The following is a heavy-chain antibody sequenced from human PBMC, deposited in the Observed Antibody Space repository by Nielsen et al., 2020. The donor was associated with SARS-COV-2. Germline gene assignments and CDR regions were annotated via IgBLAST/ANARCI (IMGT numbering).Heavy chain of an antibody. CDR1: GYTFTDYY. D-gene: IGHD3/OR15-3a*01. J-gene: IGHJ6*02. CDR2: INPYSGGT. CDR3: ARARATIFGLVMSYGMDV. V-gene: IGHV1-2*06. Sequence: ASMKVSCKASGYTFTDYYMHWVRQAPGQGLEWMGRINPYSGGTNYAQKFQGTVTMTRDASISTVYMELTSDDTAVYYCARARATIFGLVMSYGMDVWGQGTTVAVSS.